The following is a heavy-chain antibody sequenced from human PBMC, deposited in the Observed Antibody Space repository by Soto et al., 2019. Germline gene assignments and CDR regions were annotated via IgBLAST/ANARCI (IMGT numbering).Heavy chain of an antibody. CDR3: ARHITSAPKDY. CDR1: GYSFTTYW. V-gene: IGHV5-51*01. Sequence: PGESLKISCKGSGYSFTTYWSAWVRQMPGKGLEWVGFIYPGDSDTRYSPSFEGHVTISVDESISTAFLQWNSLKASDNAIYYCARHITSAPKDYWGQGTLVSVSS. D-gene: IGHD3-10*01. J-gene: IGHJ4*01. CDR2: IYPGDSDT.